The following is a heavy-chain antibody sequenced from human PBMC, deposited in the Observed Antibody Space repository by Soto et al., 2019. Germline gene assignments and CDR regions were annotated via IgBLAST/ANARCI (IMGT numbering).Heavy chain of an antibody. CDR3: ARAYDFWSGYPYYFDY. CDR2: IYYSGST. J-gene: IGHJ4*02. CDR1: GGSISSYY. Sequence: PSETLSLTCTVSGGSISSYYLSWIRQPPGKGLEWIGYIYYSGSTNYNPSLKSRVTISVDTSKNQFSLKLSSVTAADTALYYCARAYDFWSGYPYYFDYWCQGTLVTVSS. D-gene: IGHD3-3*01. V-gene: IGHV4-59*01.